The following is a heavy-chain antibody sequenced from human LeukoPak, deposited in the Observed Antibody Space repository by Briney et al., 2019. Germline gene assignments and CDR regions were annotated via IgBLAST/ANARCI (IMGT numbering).Heavy chain of an antibody. CDR1: GYTLTELS. V-gene: IGHV1-24*01. Sequence: ASVKVSCKVSGYTLTELSMHWVRQAPGKGLXXXXXFDPEDGETIYAQKFQGRVTMTEDTSTDTAYMELSSLRSEDTAVYYCATHQRYYYDSSGYFNWGQGTLVTVSS. CDR2: FDPEDGET. D-gene: IGHD3-22*01. CDR3: ATHQRYYYDSSGYFN. J-gene: IGHJ4*02.